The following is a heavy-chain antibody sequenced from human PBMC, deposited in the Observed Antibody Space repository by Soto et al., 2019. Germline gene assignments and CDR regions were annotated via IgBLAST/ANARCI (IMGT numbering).Heavy chain of an antibody. Sequence: QVQLVQSGAEVKKPGASVKVSCKASGYTFTSDYMHWLRQAPGQGLEWMGIINPSAGTTYYSQKFQGRVTVTMDTSTSTFYMELSSLTSDDTAVYYCARDLQRRGTTMIKDNYFDYWGQGTLVTVST. CDR2: INPSAGTT. CDR1: GYTFTSDY. V-gene: IGHV1-46*01. D-gene: IGHD3-22*01. J-gene: IGHJ4*02. CDR3: ARDLQRRGTTMIKDNYFDY.